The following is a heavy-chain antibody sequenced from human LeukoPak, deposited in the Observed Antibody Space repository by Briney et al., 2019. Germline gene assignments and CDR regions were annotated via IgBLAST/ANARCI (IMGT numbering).Heavy chain of an antibody. J-gene: IGHJ4*02. Sequence: GASVKVSCKASGYTFTAYYMHWVRQAPGQGLEWMGIINPSGGSTSYAQKFQGRVTMTRDTSTSTVYMELSSPRSEDTAVYYCARAPGDGYFDYWGQGTLVTVSS. CDR3: ARAPGDGYFDY. CDR2: INPSGGST. V-gene: IGHV1-46*01. D-gene: IGHD7-27*01. CDR1: GYTFTAYY.